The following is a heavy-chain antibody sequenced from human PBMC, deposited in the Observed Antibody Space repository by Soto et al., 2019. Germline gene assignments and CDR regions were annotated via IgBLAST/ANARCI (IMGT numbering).Heavy chain of an antibody. J-gene: IGHJ6*02. D-gene: IGHD1-1*01. Sequence: QVQLVQSGAELKKPGSSVKVSCKASGGTFGNFTSSWVRQAPGQGLEWMGGIIPLFQTANYALKFQGRVKITADESTSTAYMELNSLRSEDTAVYYCARWSHWNPLYYSGMDVWGQGTTVIVSS. V-gene: IGHV1-69*01. CDR1: GGTFGNFT. CDR2: IIPLFQTA. CDR3: ARWSHWNPLYYSGMDV.